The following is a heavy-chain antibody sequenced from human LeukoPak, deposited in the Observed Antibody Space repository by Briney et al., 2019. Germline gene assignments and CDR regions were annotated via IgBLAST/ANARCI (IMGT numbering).Heavy chain of an antibody. D-gene: IGHD3-16*01. CDR3: ARDNDSRDPPHLDY. V-gene: IGHV1-8*01. J-gene: IGHJ4*02. CDR2: MNPHSGKT. CDR1: GYTFNNYD. Sequence: ASVKVSCKASGYTFNNYDINWVRQATGQGLEWMGWMNPHSGKTGYAQNFQGRVTMTRDTSISTAYMELSSLRSEDTAVYYCARDNDSRDPPHLDYWGQGTLVTVSS.